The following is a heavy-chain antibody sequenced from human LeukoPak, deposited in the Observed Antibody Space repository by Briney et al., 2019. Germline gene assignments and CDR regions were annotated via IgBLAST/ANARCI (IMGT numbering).Heavy chain of an antibody. Sequence: SETLSLTCAVSGGSISSGDYYWSWIRQPPGKGLEWIGYIYYSGSTYYNPSLKSRVTISVDTSKNQFSLKLSSVTAADTAVYYCARYSYGDPIRLTTGFDPWGQGTLVTVSS. V-gene: IGHV4-30-4*01. CDR1: GGSISSGDYY. CDR3: ARYSYGDPIRLTTGFDP. CDR2: IYYSGST. J-gene: IGHJ5*02. D-gene: IGHD4-17*01.